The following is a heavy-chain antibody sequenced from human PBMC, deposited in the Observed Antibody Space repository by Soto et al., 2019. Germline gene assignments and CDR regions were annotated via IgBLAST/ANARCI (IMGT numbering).Heavy chain of an antibody. CDR2: IYYSEST. Sequence: SETLSVTCTISGGSVSIYYWSWIRQPPGKGLEWIGYIYYSESTNYNPSLKSRVTISLDTSKNQFSLSLRSVTAADTAVYYCARARDFGAARYYYDLDVWGHGTMVTVSS. V-gene: IGHV4-59*02. J-gene: IGHJ6*01. D-gene: IGHD2-21*01. CDR3: ARARDFGAARYYYDLDV. CDR1: GGSVSIYY.